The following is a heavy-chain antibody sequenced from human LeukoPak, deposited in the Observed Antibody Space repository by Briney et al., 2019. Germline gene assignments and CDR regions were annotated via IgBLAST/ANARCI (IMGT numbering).Heavy chain of an antibody. J-gene: IGHJ4*02. CDR3: ASAISSGIYFDY. CDR1: GFTFSSYA. D-gene: IGHD3-22*01. V-gene: IGHV3-30-3*01. Sequence: GGSLRLSCAASGFTFSSYAMHWVRQAPGKGLEWVAVISYDGSNKYYADSVKGRFTISRDNSKNTLYLQMNSLRAEDTAVYYCASAISSGIYFDYWGQGTLVTVSS. CDR2: ISYDGSNK.